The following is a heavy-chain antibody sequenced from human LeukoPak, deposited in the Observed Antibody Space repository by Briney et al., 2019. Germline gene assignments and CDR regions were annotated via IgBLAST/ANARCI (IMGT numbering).Heavy chain of an antibody. V-gene: IGHV4-39*01. CDR2: IYYRGST. CDR1: GGSIISSSYY. D-gene: IGHD3-10*01. CDR3: ARLYSGTRPPDY. Sequence: SETLSLTCTVPGGSIISSSYYWGWIRQPPGKGLEWIGSIYYRGSTYYNPSLKSRITISIDTSKNQFSLKLSSVTAADTAVYYCARLYSGTRPPDYWGQGTLVTVSS. J-gene: IGHJ4*02.